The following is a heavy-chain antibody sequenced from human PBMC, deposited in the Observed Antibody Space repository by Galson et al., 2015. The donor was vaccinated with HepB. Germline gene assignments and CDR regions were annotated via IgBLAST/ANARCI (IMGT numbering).Heavy chain of an antibody. CDR3: AKYRGSRWPIYYLDY. D-gene: IGHD5-24*01. CDR1: GFPFSIYA. CDR2: LSGTTGTT. Sequence: TLRLSCAASGFPFSIYAMSWVRQAPGKGLEWVGGLSGTTGTTYYTQSLRGRFTLSRDNSKNTLYLGMNSLRPEDTAVYFCAKYRGSRWPIYYLDYWGQGALVTVSS. V-gene: IGHV3-23*01. J-gene: IGHJ4*02.